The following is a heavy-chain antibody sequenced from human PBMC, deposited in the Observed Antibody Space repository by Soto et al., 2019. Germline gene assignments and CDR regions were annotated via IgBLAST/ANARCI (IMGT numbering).Heavy chain of an antibody. Sequence: QVQLQQWGAGLLKPSETLSLTCAVYGGSFSGYYWSWIRQPPGKGLEWIGEINHSVRTTYNPSLKSRVTISVDTSKNQFSLKLSSVTAADTAVYYCARVSGAPNWFDPWGQGTLVTVSS. CDR3: ARVSGAPNWFDP. CDR2: INHSVRT. D-gene: IGHD3-10*01. CDR1: GGSFSGYY. J-gene: IGHJ5*02. V-gene: IGHV4-34*01.